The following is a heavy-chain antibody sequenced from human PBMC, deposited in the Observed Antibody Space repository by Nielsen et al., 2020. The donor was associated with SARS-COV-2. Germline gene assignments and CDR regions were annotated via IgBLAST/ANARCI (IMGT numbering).Heavy chain of an antibody. V-gene: IGHV3-30-3*01. Sequence: GESLKISCAASGFTFSSYAMHWVRQAPGKGLEWVAVISYDGSNKYYADSVKGRFTISRDNSKNTLYLQMNSLRAEDTAVYYCAKGYGGSSSLFDYWGQGTLVTVSS. CDR2: ISYDGSNK. CDR1: GFTFSSYA. D-gene: IGHD6-6*01. CDR3: AKGYGGSSSLFDY. J-gene: IGHJ4*02.